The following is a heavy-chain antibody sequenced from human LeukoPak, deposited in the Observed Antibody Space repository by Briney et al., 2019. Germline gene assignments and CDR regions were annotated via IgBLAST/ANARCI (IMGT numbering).Heavy chain of an antibody. J-gene: IGHJ4*02. CDR2: ISYDGSNK. Sequence: GSLRLSCAASGFTFSSYGMHWVRQAPGKGLEWVAVISYDGSNKYYADSVKGRFTISRDNSKNTLYLQMNSLRAEDTAVYYCARGYYYFDYWGQGTLVTVSS. CDR1: GFTFSSYG. CDR3: ARGYYYFDY. V-gene: IGHV3-30*03. D-gene: IGHD3-10*01.